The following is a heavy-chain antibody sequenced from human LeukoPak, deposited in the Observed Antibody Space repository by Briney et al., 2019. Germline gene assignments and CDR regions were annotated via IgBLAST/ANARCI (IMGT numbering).Heavy chain of an antibody. V-gene: IGHV3-15*01. J-gene: IGHJ5*02. CDR2: IKSKTDGGTT. CDR3: ARSLLGYCSGGRCYPNNWIDP. D-gene: IGHD2-15*01. CDR1: GFTFSNAW. Sequence: PGGSLRLSCAASGFTFSNAWMSWVRQAPGKGLEWVGRIKSKTDGGTTDYAAPVKGRFTISRDDSKNTLYLQMNSLRADDTAVYYCARSLLGYCSGGRCYPNNWIDPWGQGTLVTVSS.